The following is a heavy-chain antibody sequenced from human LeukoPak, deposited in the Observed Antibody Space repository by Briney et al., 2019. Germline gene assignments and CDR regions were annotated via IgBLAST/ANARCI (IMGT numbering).Heavy chain of an antibody. CDR1: GGSISSYY. Sequence: SETLSLTRTVSGGSISSYYWSWIRQPPGKELEWIGYIYYSGSTNYNPSLKSRVTISVDTSKNQFSLKLSSVTAADTAVYYCARYSGSYPNDAFDIWGQGTMVTVS. V-gene: IGHV4-59*01. D-gene: IGHD1-26*01. J-gene: IGHJ3*02. CDR3: ARYSGSYPNDAFDI. CDR2: IYYSGST.